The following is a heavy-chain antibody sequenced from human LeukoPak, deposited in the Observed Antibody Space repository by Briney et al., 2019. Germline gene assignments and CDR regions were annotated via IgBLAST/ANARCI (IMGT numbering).Heavy chain of an antibody. CDR3: ARDRDSSFDY. J-gene: IGHJ4*02. Sequence: PGGSLRLSCAASGFTFSSYAMHWVRQAPGKGLEWGAVISYDGSNKYYADSVKGRFTISRDNSKNTLYLQMNSLRAEDTAVYYCARDRDSSFDYWGQGTLVTVSS. V-gene: IGHV3-30-3*01. D-gene: IGHD3-10*01. CDR1: GFTFSSYA. CDR2: ISYDGSNK.